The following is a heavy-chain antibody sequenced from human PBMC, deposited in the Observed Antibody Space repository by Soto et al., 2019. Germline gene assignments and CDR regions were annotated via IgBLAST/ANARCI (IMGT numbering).Heavy chain of an antibody. V-gene: IGHV3-21*01. CDR2: ISSSISYI. CDR3: ARGRGYSYGRHFDY. Sequence: GGSLRLSCAASGFTFSSYSMNWVRQAPGKGLEWVSSISSSISYIYYADSVKGRFTISRDNAKNSLYLQMNSLRAEDTAVYYCARGRGYSYGRHFDYWGQGTLVTVSS. CDR1: GFTFSSYS. D-gene: IGHD5-18*01. J-gene: IGHJ4*02.